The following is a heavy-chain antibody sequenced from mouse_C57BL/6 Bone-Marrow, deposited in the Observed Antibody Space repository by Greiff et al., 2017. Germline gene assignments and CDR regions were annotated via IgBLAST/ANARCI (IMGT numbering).Heavy chain of an antibody. J-gene: IGHJ4*01. Sequence: QVQLQQSGAELVRPGASVTLSCKASGYTFTDYEMHWVKQTPVHGLEWIGAIDPETGGTAYNQKFKGKAILTADKSSSTAYMELRSLTSEDSAVYYCTRGDYDGGYYYAMDYWGQGTSVTVSS. CDR3: TRGDYDGGYYYAMDY. V-gene: IGHV1-15*01. CDR2: IDPETGGT. CDR1: GYTFTDYE. D-gene: IGHD2-4*01.